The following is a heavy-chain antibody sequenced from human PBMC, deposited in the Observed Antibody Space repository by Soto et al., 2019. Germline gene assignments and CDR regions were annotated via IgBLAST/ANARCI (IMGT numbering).Heavy chain of an antibody. CDR2: ITSSGDST. V-gene: IGHV3-23*01. CDR3: AKDPIVVPRALDY. CDR1: GGSFSGYY. Sequence: ETLSLTCAVYGGSFSGYYWSWIRQPPGKGLEWVSAITSSGDSTYYADSVKGRFTISRDNSKNMLYLQMNSLRAEDTALYYCAKDPIVVPRALDYWGQGTLVTVSS. J-gene: IGHJ4*02. D-gene: IGHD2-15*01.